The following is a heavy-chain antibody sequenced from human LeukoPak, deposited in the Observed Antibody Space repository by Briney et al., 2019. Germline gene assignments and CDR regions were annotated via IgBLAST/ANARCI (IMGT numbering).Heavy chain of an antibody. J-gene: IGHJ4*02. V-gene: IGHV4-38-2*02. CDR3: ARGDYSH. CDR1: GYSISSGYY. CDR2: IYHSGTT. Sequence: SETLSLTCTVSGYSISSGYYWGWIRQSPGKGLEWIGNIYHSGTTYYNPSLKSRATISVDTSKNQFSLKLSSVTAADTAVYYCARGDYSHWGQGTLVTVSS. D-gene: IGHD4-17*01.